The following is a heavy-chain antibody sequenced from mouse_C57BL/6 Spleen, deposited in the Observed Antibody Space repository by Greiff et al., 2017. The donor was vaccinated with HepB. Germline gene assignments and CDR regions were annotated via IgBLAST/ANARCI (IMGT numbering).Heavy chain of an antibody. D-gene: IGHD2-3*01. CDR3: ARSKGDGYYGYFDV. CDR2: IDPNSGGT. J-gene: IGHJ1*03. V-gene: IGHV1-72*01. CDR1: GYTFTSYW. Sequence: VQLQQSGAELVKPGASVKLSCKASGYTFTSYWMHWVKQRPGRGLEWIGRIDPNSGGTKYNEKFKSKATLTVDKPSSTAYMQLSSLTSEDSAVYDCARSKGDGYYGYFDVWGTGTTVTVSS.